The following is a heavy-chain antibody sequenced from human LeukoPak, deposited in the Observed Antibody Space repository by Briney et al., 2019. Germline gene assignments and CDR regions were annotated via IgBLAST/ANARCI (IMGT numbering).Heavy chain of an antibody. V-gene: IGHV4-39*01. Sequence: GXSXXXXXYXXGXIRQPXXKGLEXIGSFYYTCTPYYQPSLNSPVPISLDTSKNQFSLKLSSVTAADTAVYYCASPGMTTLGVFDYWGQGTLVTVSS. CDR3: ASPGMTTLGVFDY. CDR2: FYYTCTP. CDR1: GXSXXXXXYX. J-gene: IGHJ4*02. D-gene: IGHD3-16*01.